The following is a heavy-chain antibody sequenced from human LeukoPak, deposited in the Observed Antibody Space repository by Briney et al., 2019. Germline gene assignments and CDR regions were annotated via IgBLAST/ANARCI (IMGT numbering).Heavy chain of an antibody. J-gene: IGHJ3*02. CDR2: FDPEDGET. CDR1: GYTLTELS. V-gene: IGHV1-24*01. D-gene: IGHD6-13*01. CDR3: ATASWREGHGGAFDI. Sequence: ASVKVSCKVSGYTLTELSMHWVRQAPGKGLEWMGGFDPEDGETIYAQKFQGRVTMTEDTSTDTAYMELSSLRSEDTAVYYCATASWREGHGGAFDIWGQGTMVTVSS.